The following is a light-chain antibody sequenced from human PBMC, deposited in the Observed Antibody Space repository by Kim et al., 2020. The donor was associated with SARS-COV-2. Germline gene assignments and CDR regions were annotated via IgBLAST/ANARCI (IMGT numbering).Light chain of an antibody. CDR1: SGHSSDA. Sequence: ASVKLTCTLSSGHSSDAIAWLQQQPEKGPRYLMKVNSDGSHTRGDGIPDRFSGSSSGDERYLSISNLQSEDEADFYCQTWGTGFVVFGRGTKVTVL. CDR3: QTWGTGFVV. CDR2: VNSDGSH. V-gene: IGLV4-69*01. J-gene: IGLJ2*01.